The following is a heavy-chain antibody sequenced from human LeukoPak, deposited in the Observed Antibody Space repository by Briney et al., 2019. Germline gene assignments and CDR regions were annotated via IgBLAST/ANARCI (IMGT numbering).Heavy chain of an antibody. CDR1: GGSFSGYY. Sequence: SETLSLTCAVYGGSFSGYYWSWIRQPAGKGLQWIGYINYSGSTNYNPSLKSRVTVSVDTSKNQFSLELSSVTAADTAVYYCARGGTRLYTSGSLDYWGQGILVTVSS. V-gene: IGHV4-59*01. CDR3: ARGGTRLYTSGSLDY. CDR2: INYSGST. D-gene: IGHD6-25*01. J-gene: IGHJ4*02.